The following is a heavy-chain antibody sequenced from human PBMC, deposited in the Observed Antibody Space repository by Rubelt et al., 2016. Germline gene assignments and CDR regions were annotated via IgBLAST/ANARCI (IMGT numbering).Heavy chain of an antibody. J-gene: IGHJ4*02. CDR1: TGSFNGYR. Sequence: QAQLQQWGAGLLSPSDTLSLTCAVFTGSFNGYRWSWIRQKSDEGLEWIGEVTHSGDANYNPSLRDRVSISAESSKNQFSLGLTSRTAADTGLYFCAGGVGFATKPYYRGPFDSWCLGTQVTVSS. V-gene: IGHV4-34*02. D-gene: IGHD1-26*01. CDR3: AGGVGFATKPYYRGPFDS. CDR2: VTHSGDA.